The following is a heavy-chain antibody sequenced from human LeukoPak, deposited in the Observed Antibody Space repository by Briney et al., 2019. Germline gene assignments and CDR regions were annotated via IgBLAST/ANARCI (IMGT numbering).Heavy chain of an antibody. J-gene: IGHJ4*02. CDR1: GFTFSSYG. CDR3: AKGRHYYDSSGYPN. V-gene: IGHV3-23*01. Sequence: GGSLRLSCAASGFTFSSYGMSWVRQAPGKGLEWVSAISGSGGSTYYADSVKGRFTISRDNSKNTLYLQMNSLRAEDTAVYYCAKGRHYYDSSGYPNWGQGTLVTVSS. D-gene: IGHD3-22*01. CDR2: ISGSGGST.